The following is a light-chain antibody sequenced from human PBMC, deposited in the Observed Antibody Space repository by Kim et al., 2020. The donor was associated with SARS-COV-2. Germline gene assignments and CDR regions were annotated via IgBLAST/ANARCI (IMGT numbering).Light chain of an antibody. J-gene: IGLJ1*01. CDR2: YDS. Sequence: APGETARLTCGGNRIGSKSVHWYQQKPGQAPVLVISYDSDRPSGIPERFSGSNSGNTATLTISSVEAGDEADYYCQVWDTDNDHYVFATGTKVTVL. V-gene: IGLV3-21*04. CDR1: RIGSKS. CDR3: QVWDTDNDHYV.